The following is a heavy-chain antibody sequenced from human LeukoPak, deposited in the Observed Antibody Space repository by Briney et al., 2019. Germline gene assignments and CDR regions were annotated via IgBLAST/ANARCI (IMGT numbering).Heavy chain of an antibody. D-gene: IGHD2-15*01. CDR3: ARQLGYCSGGSCSFYFDY. V-gene: IGHV4-34*01. CDR2: IYYSGST. CDR1: GGSFSGYY. J-gene: IGHJ4*02. Sequence: PSETLSLSCAVYGGSFSGYYWSWIRQPPGKGLQWIGTIYYSGSTYYNPSLKSRVTISVDTSMNQFSLKLSSVTAADTAVYYCARQLGYCSGGSCSFYFDYWGQGTLVTVSS.